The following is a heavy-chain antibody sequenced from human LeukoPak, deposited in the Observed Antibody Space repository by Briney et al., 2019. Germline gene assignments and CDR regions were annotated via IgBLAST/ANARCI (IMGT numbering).Heavy chain of an antibody. CDR1: GYTFTIYY. Sequence: ASVTVSCTASGYTFTIYYMHWVRQAPGQGLEWMGIINPSGGSTSYAQKFQGRVTMTRDTSTSTVYMELSSLRSEDTAVYYCARETYYYDSSPEGAFDIWRQGTMVTVSS. CDR2: INPSGGST. CDR3: ARETYYYDSSPEGAFDI. D-gene: IGHD3-22*01. J-gene: IGHJ3*02. V-gene: IGHV1-46*01.